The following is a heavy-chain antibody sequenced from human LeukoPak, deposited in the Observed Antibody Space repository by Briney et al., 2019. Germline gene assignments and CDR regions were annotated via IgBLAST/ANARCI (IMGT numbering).Heavy chain of an antibody. CDR2: FYRSGST. Sequence: SETLSLTCSVSGDSLSGYGWSWIRQPAGRGLEWVGRFYRSGSTNYNPSLKRRVTISIDTSMTQFSLNLKSVTAADTGVYYCARVEPTTVFAFYIWGPGTTVTVSS. V-gene: IGHV4-4*07. D-gene: IGHD1-1*01. J-gene: IGHJ3*02. CDR3: ARVEPTTVFAFYI. CDR1: GDSLSGYG.